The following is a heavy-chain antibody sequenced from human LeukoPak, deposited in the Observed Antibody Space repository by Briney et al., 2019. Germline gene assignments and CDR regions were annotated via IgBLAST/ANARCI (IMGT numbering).Heavy chain of an antibody. CDR3: ARGPAYCSSTSCLWWGPYGMDV. Sequence: PSETLSLTCAVYGGSFSGYYWSWIRQPPGKGLEWIGEINHSGSTNYNPSLKSRVTISVDTSKNQFSLKLSSVSAADTAVYYCARGPAYCSSTSCLWWGPYGMDVWGQGTTVTVSS. CDR2: INHSGST. V-gene: IGHV4-34*01. J-gene: IGHJ6*02. CDR1: GGSFSGYY. D-gene: IGHD2-2*01.